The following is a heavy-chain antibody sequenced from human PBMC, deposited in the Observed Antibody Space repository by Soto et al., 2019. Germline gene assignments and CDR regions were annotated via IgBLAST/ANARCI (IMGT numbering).Heavy chain of an antibody. Sequence: GGSLRLSCVASGFTFSGSAVHWVRQASGKGLEWVGRIRSKTNNYATAYAASVKGRFTFSRDDSKNTVYLQMNSLKTEDAAVYYCARPNCGGDCYHWFDHWGQGTMVTVSS. J-gene: IGHJ5*02. CDR2: IRSKTNNYAT. CDR1: GFTFSGSA. CDR3: ARPNCGGDCYHWFDH. V-gene: IGHV3-73*01. D-gene: IGHD2-21*02.